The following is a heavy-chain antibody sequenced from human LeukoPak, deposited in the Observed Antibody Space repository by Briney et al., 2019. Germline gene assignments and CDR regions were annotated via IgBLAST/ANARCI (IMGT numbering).Heavy chain of an antibody. J-gene: IGHJ6*03. CDR3: ARGGGNPILYHYYYMDV. CDR2: MNPNSGNT. Sequence: ASVKVSCKASGYTFTSYDINWVRQATGQGLEWMGWMNPNSGNTGYAQEFQGRVTITRNTSINTAYMELSSLRSEDTAVYYCARGGGNPILYHYYYMDVWGKGITVTVSS. V-gene: IGHV1-8*03. D-gene: IGHD4-23*01. CDR1: GYTFTSYD.